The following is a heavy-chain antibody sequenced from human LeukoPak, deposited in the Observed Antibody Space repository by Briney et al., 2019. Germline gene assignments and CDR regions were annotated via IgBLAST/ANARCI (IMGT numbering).Heavy chain of an antibody. V-gene: IGHV4-4*07. Sequence: SETLSLTCTVSGGSISSYYWSWIRQPAGKGLEWIGRIYTSGSTNYNPSLKSRVTMSVDTSKNQFSLKLSSVTAADTAVYYCAREGGKVGSAAALFDYWGQGTLVTVSS. CDR3: AREGGKVGSAAALFDY. J-gene: IGHJ4*02. CDR1: GGSISSYY. D-gene: IGHD6-13*01. CDR2: IYTSGST.